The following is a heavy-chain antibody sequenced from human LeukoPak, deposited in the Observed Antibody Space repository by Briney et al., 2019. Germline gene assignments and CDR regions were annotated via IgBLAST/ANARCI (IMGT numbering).Heavy chain of an antibody. D-gene: IGHD3-10*01. V-gene: IGHV1-18*04. Sequence: ASVKVSCKASGYTFTSYGISWVRRAPGQGLEWMGWISAYNGNTNYAQKLQGRVTMTTDTSTSTAYMELRSLRSDDTAVYYCARAIYGSGSYYDNWFDPWGQGTLVTVSS. CDR3: ARAIYGSGSYYDNWFDP. CDR1: GYTFTSYG. J-gene: IGHJ5*02. CDR2: ISAYNGNT.